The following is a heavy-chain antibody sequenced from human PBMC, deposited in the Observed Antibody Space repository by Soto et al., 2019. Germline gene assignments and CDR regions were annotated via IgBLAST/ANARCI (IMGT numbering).Heavy chain of an antibody. Sequence: EVPLVESGGGLVQPGGSLRLSCAASTFTFSNYWMSWVCQAPGKGLEWVANIDQDGSAKYYVDSVKGRFTISRDNAKNLLYLQMSSLRVEDTAVYYCAREYSGYETPRENDYWGQGTLVTVSS. D-gene: IGHD5-12*01. V-gene: IGHV3-7*05. J-gene: IGHJ4*02. CDR2: IDQDGSAK. CDR1: TFTFSNYW. CDR3: AREYSGYETPRENDY.